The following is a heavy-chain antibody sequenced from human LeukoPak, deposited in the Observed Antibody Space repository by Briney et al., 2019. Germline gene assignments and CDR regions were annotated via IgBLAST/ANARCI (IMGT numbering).Heavy chain of an antibody. CDR2: ISSSSYI. Sequence: PGGSLRLSXAASGFTFGSYSMNWVRQTPGKGLEWLSSISSSSYIYYADSVKGRFTISRDNAKNSLYLQMNSLRAEDTAVYYCARDPYSNYFIDYWGQGTLVTVSS. V-gene: IGHV3-21*01. CDR3: ARDPYSNYFIDY. CDR1: GFTFGSYS. J-gene: IGHJ4*02. D-gene: IGHD4-11*01.